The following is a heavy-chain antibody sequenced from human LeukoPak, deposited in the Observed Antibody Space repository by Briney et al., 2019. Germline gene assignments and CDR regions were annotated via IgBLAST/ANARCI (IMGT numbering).Heavy chain of an antibody. Sequence: PSETLSLTCTVSGGSISSYYWSWIRQPPGKGLEWIGYIYYSGSTNYSPSLKSRVTISVDTSKNQFSLKLSPVTAADTAVYYCALYDSSGYYFDPWGQGTLVTVSS. D-gene: IGHD3-22*01. J-gene: IGHJ4*02. CDR2: IYYSGST. CDR1: GGSISSYY. V-gene: IGHV4-59*01. CDR3: ALYDSSGYYFDP.